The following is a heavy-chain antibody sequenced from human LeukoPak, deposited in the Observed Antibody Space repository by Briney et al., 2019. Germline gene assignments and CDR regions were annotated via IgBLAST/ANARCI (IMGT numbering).Heavy chain of an antibody. J-gene: IGHJ4*02. V-gene: IGHV1-18*04. Sequence: ASVKVSCKASGYTFTSYYMHWVRQAPGQGLEWMGWISAYNGNTNYAQKLQGRVTMTTDTSTSTAYMELRSLRSDDTAVYYCARVAPDYGEDYWGQGTLVTVSS. CDR2: ISAYNGNT. CDR1: GYTFTSYY. D-gene: IGHD4-17*01. CDR3: ARVAPDYGEDY.